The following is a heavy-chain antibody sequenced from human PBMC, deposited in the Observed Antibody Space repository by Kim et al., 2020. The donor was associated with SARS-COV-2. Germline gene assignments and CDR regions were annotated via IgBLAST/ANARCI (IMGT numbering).Heavy chain of an antibody. CDR2: INHSGST. J-gene: IGHJ5*02. V-gene: IGHV4-34*01. D-gene: IGHD6-13*01. CDR3: ARVSKRGAAAGNDP. CDR1: GGSFSGYY. Sequence: SETLSLTCAVYGGSFSGYYWSWIRQPPGKGLEWIGEINHSGSTNYNPSLKSRVTISVDTSKNQFSLKLSSVTAADTAVYYCARVSKRGAAAGNDPWGQGTLVTVSS.